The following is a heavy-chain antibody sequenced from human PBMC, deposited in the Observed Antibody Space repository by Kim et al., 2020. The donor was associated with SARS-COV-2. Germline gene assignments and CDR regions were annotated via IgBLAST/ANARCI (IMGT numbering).Heavy chain of an antibody. V-gene: IGHV3-15*01. J-gene: IGHJ4*02. CDR3: TTDEAFMVTNFDY. D-gene: IGHD5-18*01. Sequence: YAAPVKGRFTISRDDSKNTLYLQMNSLKTEDTAVYYCTTDEAFMVTNFDYWGQGTLVTVSS.